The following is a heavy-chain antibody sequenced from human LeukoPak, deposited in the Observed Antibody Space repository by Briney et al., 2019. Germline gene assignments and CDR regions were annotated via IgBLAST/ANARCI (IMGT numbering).Heavy chain of an antibody. J-gene: IGHJ4*02. CDR1: VFTLSNDG. Sequence: PGRSLRLSCAASVFTLSNDGMQWVRQAPGKGREWVAVIWYDGSNKYYADSVKGRFTISRDNSKNTLYLQMKSLRGEDTAVYYCARDRDTAMEIDYWGQGTLVTVSS. CDR3: ARDRDTAMEIDY. V-gene: IGHV3-33*01. CDR2: IWYDGSNK. D-gene: IGHD5-18*01.